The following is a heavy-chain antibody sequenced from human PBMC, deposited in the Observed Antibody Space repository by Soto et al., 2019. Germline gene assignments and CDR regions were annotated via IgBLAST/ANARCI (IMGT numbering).Heavy chain of an antibody. Sequence: SDALALTCPVSCGAISSGGYYWAWIPQHPRNGRGWIRYIHRSGGATYSPSYNPSLKSRISISVDTSKSLFPLKLTSVSAADTAKYYCARVPTYYQNSIGYQPFHPWGQGTLVTVTS. J-gene: IGHJ5*02. V-gene: IGHV4-31*03. CDR1: CGAISSGGYY. CDR2: IHRSGGATYSP. D-gene: IGHD3-22*01. CDR3: ARVPTYYQNSIGYQPFHP.